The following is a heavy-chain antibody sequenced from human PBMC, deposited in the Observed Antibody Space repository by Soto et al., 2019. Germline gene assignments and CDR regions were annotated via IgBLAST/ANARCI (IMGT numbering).Heavy chain of an antibody. V-gene: IGHV3-74*01. CDR2: IDYDGTTT. CDR3: TRGPRASSGGTGAY. Sequence: HLVEAGGGLVQPGGSLRLSCTVSGFSFDSYWMHWVRQAPGKGPVWVSRIDYDGTTTNYADFVKSRFTISRDNAKNTLYLQMNSLRSEDTAVYYCTRGPRASSGGTGAYWGQGTLVTVSS. CDR1: GFSFDSYW. D-gene: IGHD2-2*01. J-gene: IGHJ4*02.